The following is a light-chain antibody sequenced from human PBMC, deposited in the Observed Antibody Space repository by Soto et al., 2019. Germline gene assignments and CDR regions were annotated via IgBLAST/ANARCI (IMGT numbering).Light chain of an antibody. Sequence: IVLTQSPGNRSLSAGERATLSCRASQSVSNKYLAWYQQKHGQAPRLVIYGASNRATGIPDRFSGSGSGTDFTLTISSLQPEDFATYDCQQHNSYTLTFGGGTKVDIK. V-gene: IGKV3-20*01. J-gene: IGKJ4*01. CDR1: QSVSNKY. CDR3: QQHNSYTLT. CDR2: GAS.